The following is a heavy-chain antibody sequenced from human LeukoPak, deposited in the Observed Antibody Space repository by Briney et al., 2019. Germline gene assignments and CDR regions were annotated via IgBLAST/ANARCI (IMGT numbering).Heavy chain of an antibody. V-gene: IGHV5-51*01. CDR2: IYPHDSDT. D-gene: IGHD2-15*01. Sequence: GESLKISCKGSGYSFISYWIGWVRQMPGKGLEWMGIIYPHDSDTRYSPSFQGQVTISADKSISAVYLQWSSLKASDSAMYYCARCEDDGSPGDYWGQGTLITVSS. J-gene: IGHJ4*02. CDR3: ARCEDDGSPGDY. CDR1: GYSFISYW.